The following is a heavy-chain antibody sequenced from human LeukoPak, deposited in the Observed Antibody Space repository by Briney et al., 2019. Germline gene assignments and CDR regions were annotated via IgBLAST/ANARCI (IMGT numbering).Heavy chain of an antibody. CDR3: ARDVAVAGTHPEYFQH. Sequence: SETLSLTCTVSGGSISSYYRSWIRQPPGKGLEWIWYIYYSGSTTYNPSLKSRVTISVDTSKNQFSLKLSSVTAADTAVYYCARDVAVAGTHPEYFQHWGQGTLVTVSS. CDR1: GGSISSYY. V-gene: IGHV4-59*01. CDR2: IYYSGST. D-gene: IGHD6-19*01. J-gene: IGHJ1*01.